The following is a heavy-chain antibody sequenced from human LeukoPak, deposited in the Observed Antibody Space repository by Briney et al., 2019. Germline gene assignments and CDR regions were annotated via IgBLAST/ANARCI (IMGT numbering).Heavy chain of an antibody. CDR2: IIPILGTA. CDR3: ARGRVRHTVVTSAPYFDY. Sequence: SVKVSCKASGGTFSSYAISWVRQAPGQGLEWMGGIIPILGTANYAQKFQGRVTITADESTSTAYMELSSLRSEDTAVYYCARGRVRHTVVTSAPYFDYWGQGTLVTVSS. J-gene: IGHJ4*02. CDR1: GGTFSSYA. V-gene: IGHV1-69*13. D-gene: IGHD4-23*01.